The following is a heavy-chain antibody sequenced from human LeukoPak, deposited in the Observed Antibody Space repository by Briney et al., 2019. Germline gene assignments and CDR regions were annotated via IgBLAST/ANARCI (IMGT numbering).Heavy chain of an antibody. D-gene: IGHD6-13*01. Sequence: SVKVSCKASGGTFSSYAISWVRQAPGQGLEWMGGIIPIFGTANYAQKFQGRVTITADESTSTAYMELSSLRSEDTAVYYCARGAAAGTDFDYWGQGTLVTVSS. CDR2: IIPIFGTA. V-gene: IGHV1-69*13. CDR1: GGTFSSYA. J-gene: IGHJ4*02. CDR3: ARGAAAGTDFDY.